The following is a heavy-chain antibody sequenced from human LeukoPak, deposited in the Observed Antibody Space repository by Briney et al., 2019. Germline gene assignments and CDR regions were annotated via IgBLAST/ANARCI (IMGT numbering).Heavy chain of an antibody. D-gene: IGHD6-19*01. CDR3: AKDRSIAVAEGY. J-gene: IGHJ4*02. CDR1: GFTFNKYA. Sequence: GGSLRLSCVASGFTFNKYAMSWVRQAPGKGLERVANIKQDGSEKYYVDSVKGRFTISRDNAKNSLYLQMNSLRAEDTAVYYCAKDRSIAVAEGYWGQGTLVTVSS. CDR2: IKQDGSEK. V-gene: IGHV3-7*01.